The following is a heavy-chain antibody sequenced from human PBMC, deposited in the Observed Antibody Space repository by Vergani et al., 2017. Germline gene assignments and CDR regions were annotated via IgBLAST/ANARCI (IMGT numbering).Heavy chain of an antibody. J-gene: IGHJ4*02. D-gene: IGHD3-22*01. CDR2: INPNNGGT. CDR1: GYTFTGYY. V-gene: IGHV1-2*02. Sequence: QVQLVQSGAEVKKPGASVKVSCKASGYTFTGYYMHWVRHAPGQGLEWMGWINPNNGGTNYAQKFQGRVTMTRDTSISTAYMELSSLRSDDTAVYYCARKGDDSSGYLFDYWGQGTLVTVSS. CDR3: ARKGDDSSGYLFDY.